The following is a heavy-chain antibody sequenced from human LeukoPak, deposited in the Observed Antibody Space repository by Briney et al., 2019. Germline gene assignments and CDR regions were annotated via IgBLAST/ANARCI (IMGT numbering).Heavy chain of an antibody. D-gene: IGHD2-15*01. CDR2: FDPEDGET. V-gene: IGHV1-24*01. CDR3: ATAEVVAATPAY. Sequence: ASVTVSCKVSGYTLTELSMHWVRQAPGKGLEWMGGFDPEDGETIYAQKFQGRVTMTEDTSTDTAYMELSSLRSEDTAVYHCATAEVVAATPAYWGQGTLVTVSS. CDR1: GYTLTELS. J-gene: IGHJ4*02.